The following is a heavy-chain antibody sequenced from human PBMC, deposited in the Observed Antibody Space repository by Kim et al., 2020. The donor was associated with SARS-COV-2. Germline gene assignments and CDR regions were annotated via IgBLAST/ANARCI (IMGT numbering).Heavy chain of an antibody. V-gene: IGHV4-59*01. J-gene: IGHJ6*01. CDR3: ARVPFYGSGSYARVDYYG. CDR1: GGSISSYY. Sequence: SETLSLTCTVSGGSISSYYWSWIRQPPGKGLEWIGYIYYSGSTNYNPSLNSRITISVDTSKNQFSLKVTSVTAADTAVYYCARVPFYGSGSYARVDYYG. CDR2: IYYSGST. D-gene: IGHD3-10*01.